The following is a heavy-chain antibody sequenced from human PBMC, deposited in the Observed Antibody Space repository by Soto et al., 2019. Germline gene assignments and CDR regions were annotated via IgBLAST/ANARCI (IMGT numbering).Heavy chain of an antibody. CDR3: ARHAAAGYRHNWFDP. D-gene: IGHD1-1*01. Sequence: SETLSLTCTVSGGSISSYYWGWIRQPPGKGLEWIGSIYYSGSTYYNPSLKSRVTISVDTSKNQFSLKLSSVTAADTAVYYCARHAAAGYRHNWFDPWGQGTLVTVSS. CDR1: GGSISSYY. J-gene: IGHJ5*02. CDR2: IYYSGST. V-gene: IGHV4-39*01.